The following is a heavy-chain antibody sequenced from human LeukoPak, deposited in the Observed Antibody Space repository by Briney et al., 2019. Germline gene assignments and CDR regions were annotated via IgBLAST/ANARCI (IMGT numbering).Heavy chain of an antibody. CDR2: ISGSGGST. CDR1: GFTFSSYA. V-gene: IGHV3-23*01. D-gene: IGHD3-10*01. CDR3: AKDSGPNMVRGVYFDY. J-gene: IGHJ4*02. Sequence: PGGSLRLSCAASGFTFSSYAMSWVRQAPGKGLEWVSAISGSGGSTYYADSVKGRFTISRDNSKNTLYLQMNSLRAEDTAVYYCAKDSGPNMVRGVYFDYWGQETLVTVSS.